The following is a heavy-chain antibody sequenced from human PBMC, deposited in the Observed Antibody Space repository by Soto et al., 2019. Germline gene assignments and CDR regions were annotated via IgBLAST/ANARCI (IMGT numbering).Heavy chain of an antibody. Sequence: QVQLVQSGAEVKKPGSSVKVSCKASGGTFSSYTISWVRQAPGQGLEWMGRIIPILGIANYTQKFQGRVTITADKSTSTAYMELCSLRSEDTAVYYCARSSDTQSGSIGYWGQGTLVTVSS. CDR3: ARSSDTQSGSIGY. V-gene: IGHV1-69*02. CDR2: IIPILGIA. J-gene: IGHJ4*02. CDR1: GGTFSSYT. D-gene: IGHD3-10*01.